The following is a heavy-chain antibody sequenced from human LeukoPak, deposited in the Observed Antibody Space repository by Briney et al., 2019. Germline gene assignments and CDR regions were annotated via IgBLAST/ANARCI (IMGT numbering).Heavy chain of an antibody. J-gene: IGHJ4*02. CDR2: IYYSGST. D-gene: IGHD3-9*01. CDR3: ARGSYDILTGYSTLGEY. CDR1: GGSISGSSYY. Sequence: SETLSLTCTVSGGSISGSSYYWGWIRQPPGKGLEWIGSIYYSGSTYYKPSLKSRVTISLDKSKNHFYLKLSSVTAADTAVYYCARGSYDILTGYSTLGEYWGQGTLVTVSS. V-gene: IGHV4-39*02.